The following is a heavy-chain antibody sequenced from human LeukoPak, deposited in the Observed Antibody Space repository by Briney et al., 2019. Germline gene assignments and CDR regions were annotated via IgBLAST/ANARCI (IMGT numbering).Heavy chain of an antibody. J-gene: IGHJ5*02. D-gene: IGHD2-2*01. Sequence: SETLSLTCTVSGTAISSGSYYWSWIRQPTGKGLEGIARIYTRGSTNYNPSLKSRVTISVDPSTNPSSLKPSSVPPADTAVYYCARAGYCSSTSCFPNWFDPWGQGTLVTVSS. CDR2: IYTRGST. CDR3: ARAGYCSSTSCFPNWFDP. CDR1: GTAISSGSYY. V-gene: IGHV4-61*02.